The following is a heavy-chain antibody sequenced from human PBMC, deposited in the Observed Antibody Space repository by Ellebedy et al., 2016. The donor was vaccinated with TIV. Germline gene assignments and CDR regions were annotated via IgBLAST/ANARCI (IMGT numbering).Heavy chain of an antibody. CDR3: VRHPTLGTLDY. J-gene: IGHJ4*02. CDR1: GASITSGSYY. V-gene: IGHV4-39*01. D-gene: IGHD3-16*01. Sequence: MPSETLSLTCTVSGASITSGSYYWAWIRQPPGQGLEWVANVYFIGSTNYNPSLKSRVTITVDTSKNQFSLKLTSVTAADTAVYYCVRHPTLGTLDYWGQGAQVTVSS. CDR2: VYFIGST.